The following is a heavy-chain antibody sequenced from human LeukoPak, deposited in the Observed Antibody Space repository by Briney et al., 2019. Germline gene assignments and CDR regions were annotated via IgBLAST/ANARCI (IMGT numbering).Heavy chain of an antibody. CDR3: ARAPITIFGVVMFSFDY. D-gene: IGHD3-3*01. J-gene: IGHJ4*02. CDR2: INPNSGST. Sequence: ASVKVSCKASGYTFTGYYMHWVRQAPGQGLEWMGWINPNSGSTSYAQKFQGRVTMTRDTSTSTVYMELSSLRSEDTAVYYCARAPITIFGVVMFSFDYWGQGTLVTVSS. CDR1: GYTFTGYY. V-gene: IGHV1-46*01.